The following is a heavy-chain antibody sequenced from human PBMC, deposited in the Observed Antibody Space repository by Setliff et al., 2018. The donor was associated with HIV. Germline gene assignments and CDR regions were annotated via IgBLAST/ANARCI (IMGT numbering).Heavy chain of an antibody. CDR1: DGSISTGSYY. CDR3: ARGRNPDVYIAMAGPPLYD. V-gene: IGHV4-39*07. J-gene: IGHJ4*02. Sequence: SETLSLTCTVADGSISTGSYYWGWIRQPPGKGLEWIGALSSNGNTYYNPSLKSRVTLSIDSSKNLFSLKLNSLTAADTAVYYCARGRNPDVYIAMAGPPLYDWGQGTLVTVSS. D-gene: IGHD6-19*01. CDR2: LSSNGNT.